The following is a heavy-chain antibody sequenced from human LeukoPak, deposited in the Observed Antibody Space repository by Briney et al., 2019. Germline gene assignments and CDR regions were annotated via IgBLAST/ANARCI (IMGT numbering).Heavy chain of an antibody. V-gene: IGHV1-46*01. D-gene: IGHD6-6*01. CDR1: GYTFASYY. Sequence: ASVKLSCKASGYTFASYYMHWVRRAPGQGLEWMGIINPSGGSTSYAQKFQGRVTMTRDTSTSTVYMELSSLRSEDTAVYYCARDIAARLKQLVWYYGMDVWGQGTTVTVSS. J-gene: IGHJ6*02. CDR2: INPSGGST. CDR3: ARDIAARLKQLVWYYGMDV.